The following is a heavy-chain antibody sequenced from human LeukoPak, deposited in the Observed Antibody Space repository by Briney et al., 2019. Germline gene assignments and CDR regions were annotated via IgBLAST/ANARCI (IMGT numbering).Heavy chain of an antibody. D-gene: IGHD3-22*01. J-gene: IGHJ3*02. CDR2: IYYSGST. CDR3: ARRGVYYESYGSYLVSSSDAFDI. V-gene: IGHV4-59*12. Sequence: PSETLSLTCTVSGGSISSYYWSWIRQPPGKGLEWIGYIYYSGSTNYNPSLKSRITISVDTSKNQFSLKLSSVTAADTAVYYCARRGVYYESYGSYLVSSSDAFDIWGQGTMVTVSS. CDR1: GGSISSYY.